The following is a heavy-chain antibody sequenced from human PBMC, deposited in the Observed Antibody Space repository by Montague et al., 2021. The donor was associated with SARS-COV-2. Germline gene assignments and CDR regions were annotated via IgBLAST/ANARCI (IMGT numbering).Heavy chain of an antibody. D-gene: IGHD6-13*01. Sequence: SETLSLTCTVSGGSISSSSYYRGWIRQPPGKGLEWIGSIYYSGXTXYXXXXKXRVTISVDTSKNQFSLKLSSVTAADTAVYYCARVGRQQLVRLSGMDVWGQGTTVTVSS. CDR3: ARVGRQQLVRLSGMDV. CDR1: GGSISSSSYY. CDR2: IYYSGXT. V-gene: IGHV4-39*07. J-gene: IGHJ6*02.